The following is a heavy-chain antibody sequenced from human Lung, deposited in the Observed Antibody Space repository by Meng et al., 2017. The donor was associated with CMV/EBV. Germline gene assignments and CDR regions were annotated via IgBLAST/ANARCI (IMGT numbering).Heavy chain of an antibody. CDR1: GFTIDYYD. V-gene: IGHV3-30*02. CDR2: IRHDGSGK. J-gene: IGHJ4*02. CDR3: AKDELIFGGANAYFDH. Sequence: GGSLRLXCTVSGFTIDYYDMHWVRQTPGTGLERVAFIRHDGSGKYYGDSVKGRFIISRDNSKNTLYLQMNSLRPEETGLYYCAKDELIFGGANAYFDHWGQGXLVTVSS. D-gene: IGHD3-16*01.